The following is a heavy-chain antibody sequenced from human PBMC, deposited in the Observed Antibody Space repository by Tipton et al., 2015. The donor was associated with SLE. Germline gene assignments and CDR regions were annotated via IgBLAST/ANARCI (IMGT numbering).Heavy chain of an antibody. CDR1: GGSFSGYY. Sequence: TLSLTCAVYGGSFSGYYWSWIRQPPGKGLEWIGEINHSGSTNHNPSRKSRVTISVDTSKNQFSLKLSSVTAADTAVYYCARHYGSRYFDYWGQGTLVTVSS. J-gene: IGHJ4*02. V-gene: IGHV4-34*01. CDR3: ARHYGSRYFDY. CDR2: INHSGST. D-gene: IGHD1-26*01.